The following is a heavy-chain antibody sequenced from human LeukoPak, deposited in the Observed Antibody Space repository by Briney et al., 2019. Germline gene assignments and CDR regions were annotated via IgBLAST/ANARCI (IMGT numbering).Heavy chain of an antibody. J-gene: IGHJ4*02. D-gene: IGHD3-22*01. CDR2: IHSSGTT. CDR3: ARGYFDTSGSSNPFDY. Sequence: SETLSLTSTLYGDSISGYYWCWIRQTPGGGLEWIASIHSSGTTKYNPSLKSRVTMSVDTSKNQFSLRLTSVTAADTAVYFCARGYFDTSGSSNPFDYWGQGALVTVSS. V-gene: IGHV4-4*09. CDR1: GDSISGYY.